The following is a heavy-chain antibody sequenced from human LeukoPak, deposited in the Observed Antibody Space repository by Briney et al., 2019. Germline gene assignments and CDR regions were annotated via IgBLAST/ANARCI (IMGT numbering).Heavy chain of an antibody. CDR2: INHSGGT. Sequence: SETLSLTCAVYGGSFSGYYWSWIRQPPGQGLEWIGEINHSGGTNYNPSLKSRVTISVDTSKNQFSLKLSSVTAADTAVYYCASSDSSSWCVRVVYYVYWGQGTLVTVSS. CDR1: GGSFSGYY. CDR3: ASSDSSSWCVRVVYYVY. J-gene: IGHJ4*02. V-gene: IGHV4-34*01. D-gene: IGHD6-13*01.